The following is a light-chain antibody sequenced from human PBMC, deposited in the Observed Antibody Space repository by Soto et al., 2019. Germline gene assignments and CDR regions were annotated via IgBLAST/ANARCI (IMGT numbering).Light chain of an antibody. Sequence: QSALTQPRSVSRSPGQSVTISCTGTSSDVGGDNYVSWYQHHPGKAPKLMIYDVSKRPSGVPDRFSGSTSGHTASLPISGLEGEDEADYYCCSYAGSYTLYIFGTGTKVSVL. V-gene: IGLV2-11*01. CDR3: CSYAGSYTLYI. CDR2: DVS. J-gene: IGLJ1*01. CDR1: SSDVGGDNY.